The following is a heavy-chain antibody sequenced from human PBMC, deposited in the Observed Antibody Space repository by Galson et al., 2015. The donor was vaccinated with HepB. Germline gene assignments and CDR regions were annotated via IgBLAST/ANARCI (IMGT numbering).Heavy chain of an antibody. D-gene: IGHD1-26*01. V-gene: IGHV3-30*03. Sequence: SLRLSCAASGFTFSNYGMHWVRQAPGKGLEWVALISYDDSYKYYEDSVKGRFTISRDQIENTLYLQIDSLRPEDTAVYYCASARVGTTYFDYWGQGTLVTVSS. CDR2: ISYDDSYK. J-gene: IGHJ4*02. CDR1: GFTFSNYG. CDR3: ASARVGTTYFDY.